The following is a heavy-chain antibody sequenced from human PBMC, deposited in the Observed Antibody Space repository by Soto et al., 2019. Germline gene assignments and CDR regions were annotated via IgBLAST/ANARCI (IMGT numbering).Heavy chain of an antibody. J-gene: IGHJ4*02. D-gene: IGHD3-10*01. CDR2: ISAYNGDT. CDR3: ARAGVRGVTLNY. CDR1: GYTFTNYG. V-gene: IGHV1-18*01. Sequence: QVHLVQSGAEVKKPGASMKVSCKASGYTFTNYGISWVRQAPGQGLEWMGWISAYNGDTNYAQKFQGRXTMXTXISTTTAYMELRSLRSDDTAVYYCARAGVRGVTLNYWGQGTLVSVSS.